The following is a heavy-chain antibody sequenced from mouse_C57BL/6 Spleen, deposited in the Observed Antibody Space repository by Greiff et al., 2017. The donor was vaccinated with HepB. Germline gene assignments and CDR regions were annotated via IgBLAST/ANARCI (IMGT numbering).Heavy chain of an antibody. J-gene: IGHJ2*01. CDR1: GFTFSDYG. CDR3: ARGGGSKESVFDY. CDR2: ISSGSSTI. V-gene: IGHV5-17*01. Sequence: EVKLMESGGGLVKPGGSLKLSCAASGFTFSDYGMHWVRQAPEKGLEWVAYISSGSSTIYYADTVKGRFTISRDNAKNTLFLQMTSLRSEDTAMYYCARGGGSKESVFDYWGQGTTLTVSS. D-gene: IGHD1-1*01.